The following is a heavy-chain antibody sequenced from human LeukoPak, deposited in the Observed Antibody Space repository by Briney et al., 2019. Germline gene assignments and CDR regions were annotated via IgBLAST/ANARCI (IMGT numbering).Heavy chain of an antibody. V-gene: IGHV3-23*01. Sequence: GGSLRLSCAASGFTFSSYAMSWVRQAPGKGLEWVSAISGSGGSTYYADSVKGRFTISRDNYKNTLYLQMNSLRAEDTAVYYCAKVKRIVVVPAATRDYWGQGTLVTVSS. CDR1: GFTFSSYA. D-gene: IGHD2-2*01. CDR3: AKVKRIVVVPAATRDY. CDR2: ISGSGGST. J-gene: IGHJ4*02.